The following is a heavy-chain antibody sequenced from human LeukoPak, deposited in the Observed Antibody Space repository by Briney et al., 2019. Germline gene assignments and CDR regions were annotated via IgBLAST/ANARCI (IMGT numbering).Heavy chain of an antibody. CDR3: ATEKIPDEHRGAFDV. J-gene: IGHJ3*01. D-gene: IGHD2-21*01. Sequence: GGSLRLSCAASGFTVSSNFMSWVRQVPGKGLECVSAIYSGGTTHYAESVKGRFTISRDNSKNTLYLQMNSLRVEDTAVYYCATEKIPDEHRGAFDVWGQGTMVTVSS. V-gene: IGHV3-53*01. CDR2: IYSGGTT. CDR1: GFTVSSNF.